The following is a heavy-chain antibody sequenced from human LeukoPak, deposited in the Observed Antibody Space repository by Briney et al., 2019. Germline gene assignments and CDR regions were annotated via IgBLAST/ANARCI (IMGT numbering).Heavy chain of an antibody. Sequence: GGSLRLSCAASGFTFSDHYLDWVRQAPGKGLEWVGRIRNKANSYTTQYAASVKGRLTISRDDSKNSLYLQMNSLKTEDTAVYYCARGSTMIRGSNLYGMDVWGQGTTVTVSS. V-gene: IGHV3-72*01. CDR2: IRNKANSYTT. CDR1: GFTFSDHY. J-gene: IGHJ6*02. CDR3: ARGSTMIRGSNLYGMDV. D-gene: IGHD3-22*01.